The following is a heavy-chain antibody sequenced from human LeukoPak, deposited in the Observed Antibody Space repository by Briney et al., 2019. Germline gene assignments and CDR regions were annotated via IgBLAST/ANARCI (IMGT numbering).Heavy chain of an antibody. CDR3: VRGGSPPTSTWSLDE. J-gene: IGHJ4*02. D-gene: IGHD2-2*01. Sequence: GTSLRLSCVASGFTFSGFGMHWVRQAPGKGLEWVAVISYNARHEYYRDSVKGRFSISRDNSKNTVSLQMDSLTIEDAAVYYCVRGGSPPTSTWSLDEWGQGTLVSVSS. V-gene: IGHV3-30*03. CDR1: GFTFSGFG. CDR2: ISYNARHE.